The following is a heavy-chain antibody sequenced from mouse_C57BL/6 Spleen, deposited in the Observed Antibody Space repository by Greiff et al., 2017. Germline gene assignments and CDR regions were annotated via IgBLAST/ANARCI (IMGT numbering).Heavy chain of an antibody. CDR3: ARPYYGSSYNYFDY. CDR1: GFTFSSYG. J-gene: IGHJ2*01. CDR2: ISSGGSYT. D-gene: IGHD1-1*01. Sequence: EVQRVESGGDLVKPGGSLKLSCAASGFTFSSYGMSWVRQTPDKRLEWVATISSGGSYTYYPDSVKGRFTISRDNAKNTLYLQMSSLKSEDTAMYYCARPYYGSSYNYFDYWGQGTTLTVSS. V-gene: IGHV5-6*01.